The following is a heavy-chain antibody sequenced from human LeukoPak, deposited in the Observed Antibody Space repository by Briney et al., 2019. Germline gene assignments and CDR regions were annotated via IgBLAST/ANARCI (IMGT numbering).Heavy chain of an antibody. J-gene: IGHJ6*03. CDR1: GGTFSSYA. CDR3: ASGVVVTAIPRKNGGYYYMDI. D-gene: IGHD2-21*02. Sequence: ASVKVSRKASGGTFSSYAISWVRQAPGQGLEWMGGIIPIFGTANYAQKFQGRVTITTDESTSTAYMELSSLRSEDTAVYYCASGVVVTAIPRKNGGYYYMDIWGKGTTVTVSS. V-gene: IGHV1-69*05. CDR2: IIPIFGTA.